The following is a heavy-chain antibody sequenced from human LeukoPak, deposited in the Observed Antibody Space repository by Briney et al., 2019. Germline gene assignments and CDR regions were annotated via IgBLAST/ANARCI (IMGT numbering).Heavy chain of an antibody. D-gene: IGHD2-2*01. J-gene: IGHJ6*04. V-gene: IGHV1-58*01. CDR2: IVVCSGNT. CDR1: GFTFTSSA. CDR3: AAAGVVPAALGYYYGMDV. Sequence: ASVKVSCKASGFTFTSSAVQWVRQGRGQRLEWIGWIVVCSGNTNYAQKFQERVTITRDMSTSTAYMELSSMRSEDTAVYYCAAAGVVPAALGYYYGMDVWGKGTTVTVSS.